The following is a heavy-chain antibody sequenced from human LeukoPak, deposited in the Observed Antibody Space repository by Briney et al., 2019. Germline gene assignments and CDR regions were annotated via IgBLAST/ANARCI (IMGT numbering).Heavy chain of an antibody. CDR2: INTNTGNP. CDR3: ARDYGYSGWYAFDI. J-gene: IGHJ3*02. V-gene: IGHV7-4-1*02. Sequence: GASVKVSCKASGYTFTSYAMSWVRQAPGQGLEWMGWINTNTGNPTYAQGFTGRFVFSLDTSVSTAYLQISSLKAEDTAVYYCARDYGYSGWYAFDIWGQGTMVTVSS. CDR1: GYTFTSYA. D-gene: IGHD6-19*01.